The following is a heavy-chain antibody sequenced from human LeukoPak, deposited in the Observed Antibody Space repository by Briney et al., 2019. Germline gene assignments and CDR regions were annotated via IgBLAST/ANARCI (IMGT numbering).Heavy chain of an antibody. J-gene: IGHJ3*02. CDR1: GYTFTNYG. CDR3: ARDAGYCSSETCYDDAFDI. Sequence: GASVKVSCKASGYTFTNYGLSWVRQAPGQGLEWMGWTSGYNGNATYTQKLQGRVIMTTDTSTTTAYMDLRSLRSDDTAVYYCARDAGYCSSETCYDDAFDIWGQGTMVTVSS. D-gene: IGHD2-2*01. V-gene: IGHV1-18*01. CDR2: TSGYNGNA.